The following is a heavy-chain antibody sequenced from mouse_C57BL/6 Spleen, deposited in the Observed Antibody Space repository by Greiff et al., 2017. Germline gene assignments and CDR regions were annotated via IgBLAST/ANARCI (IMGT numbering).Heavy chain of an antibody. V-gene: IGHV1-4*01. Sequence: QVQLQQSGAELARPGASVKMSCKASGYTFTSYTMHWVKQRPGQGLEWIGYINPSSGYTKYNQKFKDKATLTADKSSSTAYMQLSSLTSEDSAVXYCARSPYYYGSSHWYFDVWGTGTTVTVSS. CDR3: ARSPYYYGSSHWYFDV. D-gene: IGHD1-1*01. CDR2: INPSSGYT. J-gene: IGHJ1*03. CDR1: GYTFTSYT.